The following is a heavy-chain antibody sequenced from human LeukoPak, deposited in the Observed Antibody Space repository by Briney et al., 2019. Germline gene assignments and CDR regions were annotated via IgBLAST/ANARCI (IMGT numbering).Heavy chain of an antibody. D-gene: IGHD4-17*01. J-gene: IGHJ4*02. CDR1: GFTFSDHY. V-gene: IGHV3-72*01. CDR3: AREEEQEGMYGDSLDY. CDR2: TRNKANSYTT. Sequence: GGSLRLSCAASGFTFSDHYMDWVRQAPGKGLEWVGRTRNKANSYTTEYAASVKGRFTISRDDSKNSLYLQMNSLKTEDTAVYYCAREEEQEGMYGDSLDYWGQGTLVTVSS.